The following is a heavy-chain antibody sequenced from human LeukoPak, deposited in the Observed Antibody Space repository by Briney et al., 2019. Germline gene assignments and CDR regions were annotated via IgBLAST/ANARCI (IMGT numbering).Heavy chain of an antibody. Sequence: ASVKVSCKASGYTFTSYDINWVRQATGQGLEWMGWMNPNSGNTGYAQKFQGRVTIPRNTSISTDYMELSSLRSEDTAVYYCARGLYCSGGSCYLYYFDYWGQGTLVTVSS. D-gene: IGHD2-15*01. CDR3: ARGLYCSGGSCYLYYFDY. CDR1: GYTFTSYD. J-gene: IGHJ4*02. CDR2: MNPNSGNT. V-gene: IGHV1-8*03.